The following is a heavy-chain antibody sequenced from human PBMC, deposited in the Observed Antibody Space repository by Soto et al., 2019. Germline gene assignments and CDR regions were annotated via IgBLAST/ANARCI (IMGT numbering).Heavy chain of an antibody. J-gene: IGHJ6*02. CDR3: ASGKDPCIAYCGGDGDYGMDV. CDR2: IIPIFGTA. Sequence: GASVKVSCKASGGNFSSYAIRWVRQAPGQGLEWMGGIIPIFGTANYAQKFQGRVTITADESTSTAYMELSSLRSEDTAVYYCASGKDPCIAYCGGDGDYGMDVWGQGTTVTVSS. V-gene: IGHV1-69*13. CDR1: GGNFSSYA. D-gene: IGHD2-21*02.